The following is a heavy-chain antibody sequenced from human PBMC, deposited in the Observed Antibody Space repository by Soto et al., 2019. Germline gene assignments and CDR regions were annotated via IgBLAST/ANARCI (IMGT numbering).Heavy chain of an antibody. Sequence: PGESLKISCKGSGYSFTSYWINWVRQMPGKGLEWMGTIDPSDSYINYSPSFQGHVTISADKSISTAYLQWSSLKASDTAMYYCARPAYIAAAGSTAHYYGMDVWGQGTTVTVSS. V-gene: IGHV5-10-1*01. CDR2: IDPSDSYI. CDR1: GYSFTSYW. J-gene: IGHJ6*02. D-gene: IGHD6-13*01. CDR3: ARPAYIAAAGSTAHYYGMDV.